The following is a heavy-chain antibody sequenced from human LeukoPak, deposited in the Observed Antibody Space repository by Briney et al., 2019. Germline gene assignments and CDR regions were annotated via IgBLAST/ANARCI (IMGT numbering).Heavy chain of an antibody. Sequence: PSETLSLTCTVSGGSISSSSYYWGWIRQPPGKGLEWIGSIYYSGSTYYNPSLKSRVTISVDTSKNQFSLRMRDVTAADTAVYFCATAEWEYFYFDSWGQGALVAVSS. CDR1: GGSISSSSYY. D-gene: IGHD1-26*01. CDR2: IYYSGST. CDR3: ATAEWEYFYFDS. J-gene: IGHJ4*02. V-gene: IGHV4-39*07.